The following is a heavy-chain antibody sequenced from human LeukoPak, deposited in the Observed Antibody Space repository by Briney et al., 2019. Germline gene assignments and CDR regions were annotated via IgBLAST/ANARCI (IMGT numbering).Heavy chain of an antibody. V-gene: IGHV3-33*01. Sequence: GGSLRLSCAASGFIFSSYGVHWVRQAPGKGLEWVAVIWYDGSNTYYADSVKGRFTISRDNSKNTLYLQMNNLTAEDTAVYYCVRQWGEDYWGQGTLVTVSS. CDR2: IWYDGSNT. CDR3: VRQWGEDY. D-gene: IGHD3-16*01. CDR1: GFIFSSYG. J-gene: IGHJ4*02.